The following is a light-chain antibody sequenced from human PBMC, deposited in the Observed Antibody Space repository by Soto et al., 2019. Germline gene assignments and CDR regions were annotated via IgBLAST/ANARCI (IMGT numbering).Light chain of an antibody. Sequence: EIVLTQSPGTPSLSPGERATLSCRASQSVSSSYLAWYQQKPGQAPRLLIYGASSRSTGIPDRFSGSGSGTDFTLTISRLEPEDFAVYYCQQYGSSPTYTFGRGTKLEIK. CDR1: QSVSSSY. J-gene: IGKJ2*01. CDR2: GAS. CDR3: QQYGSSPTYT. V-gene: IGKV3-20*01.